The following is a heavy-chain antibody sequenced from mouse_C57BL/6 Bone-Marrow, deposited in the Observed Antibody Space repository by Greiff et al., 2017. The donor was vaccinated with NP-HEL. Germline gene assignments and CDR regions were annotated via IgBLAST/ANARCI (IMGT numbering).Heavy chain of an antibody. CDR2: INPNNGGT. Sequence: EVQLQQSGPELVKPGASVKMSCKASGYTFTDYNMHWVKQSHGKSLEWIGYINPNNGGTSYNQKFKGKATLTVNKSSSTAYMELRSLTSEDSAVYYCARKMDYSNPWFAYWGQGTLVTVSA. V-gene: IGHV1-22*01. CDR3: ARKMDYSNPWFAY. CDR1: GYTFTDYN. J-gene: IGHJ3*01. D-gene: IGHD2-5*01.